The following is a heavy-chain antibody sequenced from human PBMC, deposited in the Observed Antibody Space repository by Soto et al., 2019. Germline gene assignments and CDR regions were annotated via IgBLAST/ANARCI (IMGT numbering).Heavy chain of an antibody. CDR1: GGSIRSGGYY. Sequence: PSETLSLTCTVSGGSIRSGGYYWSWIRQHPGKGLEWIGYIYYSGSTYYNPSLKSRVTISVDTSKNQFSLKLSSVTAADTAVYYCARANTYYYDSSGYFDYWGQGTLVTVSS. CDR3: ARANTYYYDSSGYFDY. J-gene: IGHJ4*02. V-gene: IGHV4-31*03. CDR2: IYYSGST. D-gene: IGHD3-22*01.